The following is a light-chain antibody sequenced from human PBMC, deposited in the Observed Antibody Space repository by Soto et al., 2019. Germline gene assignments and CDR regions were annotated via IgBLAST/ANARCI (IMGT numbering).Light chain of an antibody. Sequence: EIVLTQSPATLSLSPGERATLSCRASQSVSSYLAWYQQKPGQAPRLLIYDASNRATGIPARFSGSGSGTDFTLTISGLEPEDFAVYYCQQRSNWLTFGGGPKVAIK. CDR1: QSVSSY. CDR2: DAS. CDR3: QQRSNWLT. V-gene: IGKV3-11*01. J-gene: IGKJ4*01.